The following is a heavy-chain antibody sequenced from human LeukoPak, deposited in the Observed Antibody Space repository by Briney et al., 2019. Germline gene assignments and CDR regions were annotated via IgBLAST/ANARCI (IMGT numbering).Heavy chain of an antibody. CDR1: GGSFSGYY. Sequence: SETLSLTCAVYGGSFSGYYWSWIRQPPGKGLEWIGEINHSGSTNYNPSLKSRVTISVDTSKNQFSLKLSSVTAADTAVYYCARGAPVSSSWVTFRFYYFDYWGQGTPVTVSS. D-gene: IGHD6-13*01. J-gene: IGHJ4*02. CDR3: ARGAPVSSSWVTFRFYYFDY. CDR2: INHSGST. V-gene: IGHV4-34*01.